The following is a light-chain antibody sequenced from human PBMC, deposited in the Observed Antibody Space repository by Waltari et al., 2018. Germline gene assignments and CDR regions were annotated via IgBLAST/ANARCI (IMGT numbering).Light chain of an antibody. CDR2: GKT. CDR3: QSFDSSLSASV. CDR1: SSNFGAGYD. J-gene: IGLJ3*02. V-gene: IGLV1-40*01. Sequence: QSVLTQPPSMSGAPGQTVTIPCTGGSSNFGAGYDVHWYQQFPGTSPKLLIFGKTNRPSGVPGRFSGSRSGTSASLAIAGLQSEDEAVYYCQSFDSSLSASVFGGGTKLTVL.